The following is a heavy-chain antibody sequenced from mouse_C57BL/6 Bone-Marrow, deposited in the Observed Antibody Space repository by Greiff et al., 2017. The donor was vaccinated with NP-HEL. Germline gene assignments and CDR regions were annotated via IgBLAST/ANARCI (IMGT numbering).Heavy chain of an antibody. Sequence: EVQLQQSGAELVKPGASVKLSCTASGFNIKDYYMHWVKQRTEQGLEWIGRIDPEDGETKYAPKFQGKATITADTSSNTAYLQLSSLTSEDTAVYYCASPITTVVGYYAMDYWGQGTSVTVSS. CDR2: IDPEDGET. V-gene: IGHV14-2*01. CDR1: GFNIKDYY. D-gene: IGHD1-1*01. J-gene: IGHJ4*01. CDR3: ASPITTVVGYYAMDY.